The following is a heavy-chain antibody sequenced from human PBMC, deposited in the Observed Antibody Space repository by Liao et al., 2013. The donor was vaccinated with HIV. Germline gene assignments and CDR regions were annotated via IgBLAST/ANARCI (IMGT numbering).Heavy chain of an antibody. Sequence: QVQLQQWGAGLLKPSETLSLTCAVYGGSFSGYYWSWIRQPPGKGLEWIGEINHSGSTNYNPSLKSRVTISVDTSKNQFSLKVSSVTAADTAVYYCARGAGYSYGRRMDIWGQGTMVTGLF. V-gene: IGHV4-34*01. D-gene: IGHD5-18*01. CDR1: GGSFSGYY. CDR2: INHSGST. CDR3: ARGAGYSYGRRMDI. J-gene: IGHJ3*02.